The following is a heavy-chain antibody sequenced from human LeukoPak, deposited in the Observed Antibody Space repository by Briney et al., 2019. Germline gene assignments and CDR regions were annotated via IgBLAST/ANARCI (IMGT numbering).Heavy chain of an antibody. CDR3: ARDSNPSSGDIFYDSFDM. CDR2: INGNEDKK. J-gene: IGHJ3*02. D-gene: IGHD5-12*01. Sequence: PGGSLRLSCAVSGFMFSKTWMTWVRQAPGKGLEWVANINGNEDKKNYEDSVRGRFTISRDNARNSLYLQMNRLRVEDTAVYYCARDSNPSSGDIFYDSFDMWGQGTMVTVSP. V-gene: IGHV3-7*01. CDR1: GFMFSKTW.